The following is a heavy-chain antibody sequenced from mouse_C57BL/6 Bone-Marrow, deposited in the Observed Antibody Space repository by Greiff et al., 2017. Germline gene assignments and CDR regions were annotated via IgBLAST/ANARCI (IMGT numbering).Heavy chain of an antibody. V-gene: IGHV1-69*01. D-gene: IGHD1-1*01. CDR1: GYTFTSYW. CDR2: IDPSDSYT. J-gene: IGHJ4*01. Sequence: QVQLQQPGAELVMPGASVKLSCKASGYTFTSYWMHWVKQRPGQGLEWIGEIDPSDSYTNYNQKFKGKSTLTVDKSSSTAYMQLSSLTSEDSAVXYCASFTTVIARDAMDYWGQGTSVTVSS. CDR3: ASFTTVIARDAMDY.